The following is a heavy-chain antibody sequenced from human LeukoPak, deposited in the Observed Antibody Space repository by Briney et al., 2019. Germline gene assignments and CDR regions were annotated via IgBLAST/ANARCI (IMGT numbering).Heavy chain of an antibody. CDR3: ASPAGGYYDSSGQHAFDI. J-gene: IGHJ3*02. Sequence: ASVMVSCKASGYTFTSYGISWVRQAPGQGLEWMGWISAYNGNTNYAQKLQGRVTMTTDTSTSTAYMELRSLRSDDTAVYYCASPAGGYYDSSGQHAFDIWGQGTMVTVSS. V-gene: IGHV1-18*01. CDR2: ISAYNGNT. CDR1: GYTFTSYG. D-gene: IGHD3-22*01.